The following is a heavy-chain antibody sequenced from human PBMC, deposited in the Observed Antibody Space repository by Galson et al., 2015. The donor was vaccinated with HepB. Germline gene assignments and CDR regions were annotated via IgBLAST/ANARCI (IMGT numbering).Heavy chain of an antibody. CDR3: ARLTTSGNYYRHAFDI. D-gene: IGHD3-10*01. J-gene: IGHJ3*02. CDR2: IDWDDDK. V-gene: IGHV2-70*11. CDR1: GFSLGTTGMC. Sequence: PTQTLTLTCTFSGFSLGTTGMCVVWIRQPPGKALEWLARIDWDDDKYYSTSLKTRLTISKDTSRNQVVLTMTNMDPVDTATYYCARLTTSGNYYRHAFDIWGQGAMVTVSS.